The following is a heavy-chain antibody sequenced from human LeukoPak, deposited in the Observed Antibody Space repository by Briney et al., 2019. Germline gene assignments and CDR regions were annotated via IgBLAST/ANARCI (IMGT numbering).Heavy chain of an antibody. CDR1: GGSFSGYY. CDR2: INHSGST. V-gene: IGHV4-34*01. CDR3: ARGGITGTAWFDP. J-gene: IGHJ5*02. D-gene: IGHD1/OR15-1a*01. Sequence: PSETLSLTCAVYGGSFSGYYWSWIRQPPGKGLEWIGEINHSGSTNCNPSLKSRVTISVDTSKNQFSLKLSSVTAADTAVYYWARGGITGTAWFDPWGQGALVTVSS.